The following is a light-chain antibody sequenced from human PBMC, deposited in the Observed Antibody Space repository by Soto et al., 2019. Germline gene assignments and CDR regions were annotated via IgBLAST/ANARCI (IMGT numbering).Light chain of an antibody. CDR3: QQYHSDPIT. CDR1: QIVLSNNNNY. CDR2: WAS. V-gene: IGKV4-1*01. J-gene: IGKJ5*01. Sequence: DIVMTQSPDSLPLSLCERATINCKSSQIVLSNNNNYLAWFQQKPGQPPRLFIYWASTRGSGVPDRFSGSGSGTDFTLTISNVEAEDVATYYCQQYHSDPITFGQGTRLEIK.